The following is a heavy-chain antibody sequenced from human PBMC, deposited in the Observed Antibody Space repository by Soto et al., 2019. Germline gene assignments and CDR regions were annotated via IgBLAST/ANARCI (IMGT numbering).Heavy chain of an antibody. V-gene: IGHV1-69*08. J-gene: IGHJ1*01. Sequence: QVQLVQSGAEVKKPGSSVKVSCKASGGTFSSYTISWVRQAPGQGLEWMGRIIPILGIANYAQKFQGRVTITADKSTSTAYMELSSLRSEDTAVYYCARDPFTWRTGASPPQGAEYFQHWGQGTLVTVSS. D-gene: IGHD1-1*01. CDR3: ARDPFTWRTGASPPQGAEYFQH. CDR2: IIPILGIA. CDR1: GGTFSSYT.